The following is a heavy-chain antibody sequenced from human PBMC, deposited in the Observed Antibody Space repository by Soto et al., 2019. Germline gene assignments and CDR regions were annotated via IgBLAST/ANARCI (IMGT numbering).Heavy chain of an antibody. CDR3: TRSSRMIYSSSWPGFDP. V-gene: IGHV3-73*01. D-gene: IGHD6-13*01. CDR2: IRSKGHNYAT. J-gene: IGHJ5*02. CDR1: GFAFSGSA. Sequence: AGGSLRLSCAASGFAFSGSAMYWVRQASGEGPEWVGRIRSKGHNYATEYAASVKGRFTISRDDSKNTAYLQMNSLKTEDTAVYYCTRSSRMIYSSSWPGFDPWGQGTLVTVSS.